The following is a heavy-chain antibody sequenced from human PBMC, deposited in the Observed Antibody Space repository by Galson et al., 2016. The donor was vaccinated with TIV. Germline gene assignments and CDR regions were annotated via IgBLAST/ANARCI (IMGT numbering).Heavy chain of an antibody. V-gene: IGHV3-53*05. CDR1: GLSVSINY. CDR2: ISDGGNT. J-gene: IGHJ4*02. Sequence: SLRLSCAASGLSVSINYMTWVRQAPGKGLEWVSLISDGGNTYYPDSVKGRFTISRDNSKNTLYLQMNSLRVEDTAVYYCARTVPCGGDCYFFDNWGQGTLVTVSS. D-gene: IGHD2-21*01. CDR3: ARTVPCGGDCYFFDN.